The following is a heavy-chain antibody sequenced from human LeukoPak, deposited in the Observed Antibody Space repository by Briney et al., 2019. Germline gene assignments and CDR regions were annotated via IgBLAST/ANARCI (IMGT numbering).Heavy chain of an antibody. D-gene: IGHD6-13*01. CDR1: GFTFSSYG. CDR2: ISYDGSNK. CDR3: ARAILAAAGAFDI. Sequence: GGSLRLSCAASGFTFSSYGMHWVRQAPGKGLEWVAVISYDGSNKYYADSVKGRFTISRDNSKNTLYLQMNSLRAEDTAVYYCARAILAAAGAFDIWGQGTMVTVSS. J-gene: IGHJ3*02. V-gene: IGHV3-30*03.